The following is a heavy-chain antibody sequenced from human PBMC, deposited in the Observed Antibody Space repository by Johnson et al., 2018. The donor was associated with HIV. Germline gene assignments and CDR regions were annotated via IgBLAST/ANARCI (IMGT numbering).Heavy chain of an antibody. J-gene: IGHJ3*02. D-gene: IGHD1-26*01. CDR1: GFTFTDHY. CDR2: TRNKAHSYTT. Sequence: VLLVESGGGVVQPGRSLRLSCAASGFTFTDHYMDWVRQAPGKGLEWVGRTRNKAHSYTTEYAASVKGRFTISRDDSKNSLYLQMNTLRAEDTAVYYCVSREWELHAFDIWGQGTMVTVSS. V-gene: IGHV3-72*01. CDR3: VSREWELHAFDI.